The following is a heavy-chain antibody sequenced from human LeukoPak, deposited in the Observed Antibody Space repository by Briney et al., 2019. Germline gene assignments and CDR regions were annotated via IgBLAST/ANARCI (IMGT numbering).Heavy chain of an antibody. J-gene: IGHJ6*03. CDR2: IIPIFGTA. D-gene: IGHD6-6*01. CDR1: GGTFISYA. CDR3: AGSLSSSSPLMDV. V-gene: IGHV1-69*05. Sequence: SVKVSCKASGGTFISYAISWVRQAPGQGREWRGGIIPIFGTANYAQKFQGRVTITTDESTSTAYMELSSLRSEDTAVYYCAGSLSSSSPLMDVWGKGTTVTVSS.